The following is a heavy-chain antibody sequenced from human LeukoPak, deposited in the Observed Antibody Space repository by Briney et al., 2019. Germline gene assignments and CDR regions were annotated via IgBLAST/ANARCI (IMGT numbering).Heavy chain of an antibody. CDR3: ALGYSSSWYYFDY. CDR2: ISAYNGNT. J-gene: IGHJ4*02. CDR1: GYTFTSYG. D-gene: IGHD6-13*01. V-gene: IGHV1-18*01. Sequence: GASVKVSCKASGYTFTSYGISWVRQAPGQGLEWMGWISAYNGNTNYAQKLQGRVTMTIDTSTSTDYMELRSLRSDDTAVYYCALGYSSSWYYFDYWGQGTLVTVSS.